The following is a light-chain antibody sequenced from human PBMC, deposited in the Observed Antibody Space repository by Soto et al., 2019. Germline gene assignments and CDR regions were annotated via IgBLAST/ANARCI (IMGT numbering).Light chain of an antibody. Sequence: DIQMTQSPSTLSASVGDRVTISCRASQSISNWLAWYQQKPGKAPKLLIYKASSLESGVPSRFRGSGSGTEFTLTISSLQHDDFATYYCQEYKTSSYTFGQGTRPEIK. V-gene: IGKV1-5*03. CDR2: KAS. J-gene: IGKJ5*01. CDR1: QSISNW. CDR3: QEYKTSSYT.